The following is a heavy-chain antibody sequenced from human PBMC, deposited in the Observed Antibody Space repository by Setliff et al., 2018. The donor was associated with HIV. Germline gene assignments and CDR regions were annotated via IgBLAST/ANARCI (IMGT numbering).Heavy chain of an antibody. CDR2: ITYSGSR. J-gene: IGHJ2*01. Sequence: SETLSLTCNVSGGSISSSGHYWSWIRQHPDKGLEWMAYITYSGSRYYRPSLKSRLTISVGTSKNQFSLKLNSVTAADTAVYYCARGLVGGSDYWYFDLWGRGALVTVSS. V-gene: IGHV4-31*03. D-gene: IGHD3-16*01. CDR1: GGSISSSGHY. CDR3: ARGLVGGSDYWYFDL.